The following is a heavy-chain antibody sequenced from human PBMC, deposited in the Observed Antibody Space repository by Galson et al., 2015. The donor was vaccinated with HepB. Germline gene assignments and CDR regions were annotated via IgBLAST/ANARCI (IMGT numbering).Heavy chain of an antibody. CDR3: ARVYGSGSYYNRNWFDP. V-gene: IGHV4-34*01. J-gene: IGHJ5*02. Sequence: LSLTCAVYGGSFSGYYWSWIRQPPGTGLEWIGEINHSGSTNYNPSLKSRVTISVDTSKNQFSLKLSSVTAADTAVYYCARVYGSGSYYNRNWFDPWGQGTLVTVSS. D-gene: IGHD3-10*01. CDR2: INHSGST. CDR1: GGSFSGYY.